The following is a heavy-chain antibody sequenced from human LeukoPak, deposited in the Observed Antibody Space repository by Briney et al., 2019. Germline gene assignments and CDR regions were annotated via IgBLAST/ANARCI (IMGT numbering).Heavy chain of an antibody. D-gene: IGHD3-10*02. CDR3: ATGPASQSTYYVSSLLFDY. J-gene: IGHJ4*02. V-gene: IGHV1-24*01. CDR2: FNPEDGET. Sequence: ASVKVSCKVSGYALTELSMHWVRQAPGKGLEWMGGFNPEDGETIYAQKFQGRVTITEDTSTDTAYMELSSLRSEDTAVYYCATGPASQSTYYVSSLLFDYWGQGTLVTVSS. CDR1: GYALTELS.